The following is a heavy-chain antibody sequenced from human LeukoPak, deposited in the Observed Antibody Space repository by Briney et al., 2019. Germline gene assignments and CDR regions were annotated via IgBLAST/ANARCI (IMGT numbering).Heavy chain of an antibody. J-gene: IGHJ4*02. CDR2: INPNSGGT. CDR3: ASLDTAMASGEVDY. V-gene: IGHV1-2*04. Sequence: GASVKVSCKASGYTFTGYYMHWVRQAPGQGLEWMGWINPNSGGTNYAQKFQGWVTMTRDTSISTAYMELSRLRSDDTAVYYCASLDTAMASGEVDYWGQGTLVTVSS. CDR1: GYTFTGYY. D-gene: IGHD5-18*01.